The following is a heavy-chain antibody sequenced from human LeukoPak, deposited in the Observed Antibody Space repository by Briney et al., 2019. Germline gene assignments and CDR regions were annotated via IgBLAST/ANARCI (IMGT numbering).Heavy chain of an antibody. D-gene: IGHD2-15*01. J-gene: IGHJ4*02. CDR3: ALNPRGYCSGGRYYIGY. CDR1: GYSFTNYW. CDR2: IYPGDSDT. Sequence: GESLKISCKGSGYSFTNYWIGWVRQMPGEGLEWMGIIYPGDSDTRYSPSFQGQVTISADKSISTAYLQWSSLKASDSAMYYCALNPRGYCSGGRYYIGYWGQGTLVTVSS. V-gene: IGHV5-51*01.